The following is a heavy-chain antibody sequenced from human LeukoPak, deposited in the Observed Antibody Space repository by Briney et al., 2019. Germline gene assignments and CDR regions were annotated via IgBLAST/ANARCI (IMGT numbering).Heavy chain of an antibody. V-gene: IGHV3-21*01. CDR2: ISSRSTYI. Sequence: GGSLRLSCAASGFNLNIYSVNWVRQAPGKGLEWVSSISSRSTYIYYADSVKGRFNAKNSLFLQMNSLRAEDTAVYFCAKSTRAVMAMMDVWGKGTTVTVSS. J-gene: IGHJ6*04. CDR3: AKSTRAVMAMMDV. D-gene: IGHD3-16*01. CDR1: GFNLNIYS.